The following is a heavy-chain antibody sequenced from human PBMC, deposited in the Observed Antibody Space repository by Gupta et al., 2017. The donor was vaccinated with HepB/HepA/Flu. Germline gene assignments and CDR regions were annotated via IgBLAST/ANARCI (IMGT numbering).Heavy chain of an antibody. CDR2: PFQSSNI. J-gene: IGHJ4*02. CDR1: GGSISSNSYY. CDR3: ARLPIHDIAAGGTEYYFDS. D-gene: IGHD6-13*01. V-gene: IGHV4-39*01. Sequence: VKPSETLSLTCTVSGGSISSNSYYWGWIRQPPGKGLEWIGFPFQSSNIFYNPSLKSRVTLSVDTAKNQFYLKLRSVAAADTAVYYCARLPIHDIAAGGTEYYFDSWGQGSLVTVSA.